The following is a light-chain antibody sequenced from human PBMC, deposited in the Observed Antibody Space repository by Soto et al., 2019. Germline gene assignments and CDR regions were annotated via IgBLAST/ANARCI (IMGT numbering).Light chain of an antibody. CDR2: GAS. V-gene: IGKV3-15*01. CDR3: RQYNNWPPLT. J-gene: IGKJ4*01. Sequence: EIVMTQSPATLSVSPGERATLSCRASQSVSSNLAWYQQQPGQAPRLLIYGASTRATGIPARFSGSGSGTEFTLTISSLQSEDFAVYYCRQYNNWPPLTFGGGTKVEIK. CDR1: QSVSSN.